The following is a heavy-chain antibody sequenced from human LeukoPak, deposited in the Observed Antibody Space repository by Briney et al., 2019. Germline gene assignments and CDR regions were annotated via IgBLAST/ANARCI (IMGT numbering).Heavy chain of an antibody. CDR1: GFTFGSYA. Sequence: PGGSLRLSCAASGFTFGSYAMHWVRQAPGKGLEWVAVISYDGSNKYYADSVKGRFTISRDNSKNTLYLQMNSLRAEDTAVYYCARDIYCTNTVCYFDSWGQGTLVTVSS. V-gene: IGHV3-30-3*01. CDR2: ISYDGSNK. J-gene: IGHJ4*02. CDR3: ARDIYCTNTVCYFDS. D-gene: IGHD2-8*01.